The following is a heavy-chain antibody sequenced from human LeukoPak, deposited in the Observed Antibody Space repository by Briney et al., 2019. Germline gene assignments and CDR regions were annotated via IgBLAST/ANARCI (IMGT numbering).Heavy chain of an antibody. CDR1: GFTFSSYS. Sequence: GGSLRLSCAASGFTFSSYSMNWVRQAPGKGLEWVSSISSSSSYIYYADSVKGRFTISRDNAKNSLYLQMNSLRAEDTAVYYCARATQGRCGSCPPLPYYFDYWGQGTLVTVSS. CDR3: ARATQGRCGSCPPLPYYFDY. D-gene: IGHD2-15*01. V-gene: IGHV3-21*01. J-gene: IGHJ4*02. CDR2: ISSSSSYI.